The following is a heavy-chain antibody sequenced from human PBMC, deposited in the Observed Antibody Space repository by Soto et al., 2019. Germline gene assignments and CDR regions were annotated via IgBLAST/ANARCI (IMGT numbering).Heavy chain of an antibody. CDR3: ARDSSAAVAVFDY. J-gene: IGHJ4*02. D-gene: IGHD6-25*01. Sequence: GGSLRLSCAASGFTFSSYWMSWVRQAPGKGLEWVANIKQDGSEKYYVDSVKGRFTISRDNAKNSLYLQMNSLRAEDTAVYYCARDSSAAVAVFDYWGQGTLVTVSS. CDR1: GFTFSSYW. V-gene: IGHV3-7*01. CDR2: IKQDGSEK.